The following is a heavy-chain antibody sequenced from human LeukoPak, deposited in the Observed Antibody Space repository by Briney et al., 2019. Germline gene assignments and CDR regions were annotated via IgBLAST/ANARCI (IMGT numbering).Heavy chain of an antibody. Sequence: PGGSLRLSCAASGFTFSSYAMSWVRQAPGKGLEWVSAISGSGGSTYYADSVKGRFTISRDNSKNTLHLQMNSLRAEDTAVYYCAKEPYSGSYYWFYFDYWGQGTLVTVSS. D-gene: IGHD1-26*01. CDR2: ISGSGGST. CDR1: GFTFSSYA. CDR3: AKEPYSGSYYWFYFDY. J-gene: IGHJ4*02. V-gene: IGHV3-23*01.